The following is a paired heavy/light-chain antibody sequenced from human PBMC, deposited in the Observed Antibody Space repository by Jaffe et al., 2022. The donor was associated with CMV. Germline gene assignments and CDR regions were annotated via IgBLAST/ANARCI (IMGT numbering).Heavy chain of an antibody. CDR3: ALIEYNSSSGDY. Sequence: EVQLVQSGAEVKKPGESLKISCKGSGYSFTSYWIGWVRQKPGKGLEWVGVIYPGDSDTIYSPSIQGQVTISADRSISTAYLQWSSLRPSDTAMYYCALIEYNSSSGDYWGQGTLVTVSS. V-gene: IGHV5-51*01. J-gene: IGHJ4*02. D-gene: IGHD3-22*01. CDR1: GYSFTSYW. CDR2: IYPGDSDT.
Light chain of an antibody. Sequence: SYELTQPSSVSVSPGQTARITCSGDIVTKKYVRWFQQKAGQAPVLVIYKDTERPSGIPERFSGSNSGTTVTLTISGAQVDDEADYYCYSAADNNWVFGGGTKLTVL. V-gene: IGLV3-27*01. CDR2: KDT. J-gene: IGLJ3*02. CDR3: YSAADNNWV. CDR1: IVTKKY.